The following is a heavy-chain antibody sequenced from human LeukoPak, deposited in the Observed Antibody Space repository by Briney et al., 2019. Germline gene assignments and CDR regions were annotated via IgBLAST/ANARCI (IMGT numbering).Heavy chain of an antibody. J-gene: IGHJ4*02. CDR1: GFTFSSYA. D-gene: IGHD2-15*01. V-gene: IGHV3-23*01. CDR2: ISGSGDAT. Sequence: PGGPLRLSCAASGFTFSSYAMTWVRQAPGKGLEWVSGISGSGDATRYADSVKGRFTISRDNSKNTVSLQMNSLRPEDTAVYYCAKCSGSSCYAAGAFEYWGQGTLVTVSS. CDR3: AKCSGSSCYAAGAFEY.